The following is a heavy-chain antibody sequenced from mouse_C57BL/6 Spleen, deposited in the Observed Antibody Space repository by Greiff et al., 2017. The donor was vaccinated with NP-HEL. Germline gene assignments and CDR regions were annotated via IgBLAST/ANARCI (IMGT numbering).Heavy chain of an antibody. CDR2: IDPENGDT. D-gene: IGHD2-14*01. Sequence: VQLKESGAELVRPGASVKLSCTASGFNIKDDYMHWVKQRPEQGLEWIGWIDPENGDTEYASKFQGKATITADTSSNTAYLQLSSLTSEDTAVYYCTTVRGYWYFDFWGTGTTVTVSS. J-gene: IGHJ1*03. CDR1: GFNIKDDY. V-gene: IGHV14-4*01. CDR3: TTVRGYWYFDF.